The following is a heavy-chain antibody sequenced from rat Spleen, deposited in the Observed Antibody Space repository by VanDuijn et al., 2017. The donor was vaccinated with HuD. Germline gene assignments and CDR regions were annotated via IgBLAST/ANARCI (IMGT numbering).Heavy chain of an antibody. J-gene: IGHJ2*01. CDR3: ARAPYNRYFDY. D-gene: IGHD1-10*01. Sequence: EVQLVESDGGLVQPGRSLKLSCAASGFTFSDYYMAWVRQAPTKGLEWVATINYDGSSTYYRDSVRGRFTISRDNAKSTLYLQMDSLRSEDTATYYCARAPYNRYFDYWGQGVMVTVSS. V-gene: IGHV5-29*01. CDR2: INYDGSST. CDR1: GFTFSDYY.